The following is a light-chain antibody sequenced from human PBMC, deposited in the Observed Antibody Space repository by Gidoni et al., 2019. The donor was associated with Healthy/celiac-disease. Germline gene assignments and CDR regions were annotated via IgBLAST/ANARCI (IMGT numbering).Light chain of an antibody. CDR1: ALPKQY. CDR3: QSADSSGTYEV. J-gene: IGLJ1*01. V-gene: IGLV3-25*03. CDR2: KDS. Sequence: SSALTQPPPVSVSPGQTARITCSGDALPKQYAYWYQQKPGQAPVLVIYKDSERPSGIPERFSGSSSGTTVTLTISGVQAEDEADYYCQSADSSGTYEVFGTGTKVTVL.